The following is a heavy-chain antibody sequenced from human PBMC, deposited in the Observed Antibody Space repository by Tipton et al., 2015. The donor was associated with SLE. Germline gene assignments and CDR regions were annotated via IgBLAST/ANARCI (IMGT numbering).Heavy chain of an antibody. CDR2: IYYTESA. D-gene: IGHD3/OR15-3a*01. CDR1: GDSISSYY. J-gene: IGHJ4*01. CDR3: ARLDWGYFDY. V-gene: IGHV4-59*01. Sequence: TLSLTCTVSGDSISSYYWSWIRQPPGNGLEWIGYIYYTESANYNPSLKSRATISVDTSKNQSSLKLSSVTAADTAVYYCARLDWGYFDYWGQGTLVTVSS.